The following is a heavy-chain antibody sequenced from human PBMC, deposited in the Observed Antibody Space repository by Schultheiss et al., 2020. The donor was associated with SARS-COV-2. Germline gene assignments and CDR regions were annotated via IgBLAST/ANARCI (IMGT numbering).Heavy chain of an antibody. J-gene: IGHJ6*02. V-gene: IGHV1-8*03. CDR2: MNPNSGNT. D-gene: IGHD5-18*01. CDR3: ARDRRIQLENYGMDV. CDR1: GYTFTSYG. Sequence: ASVKVSCKASGYTFTSYGISWVRQAPGQGLEWMGWMNPNSGNTGYAQKFQGRVTITRDTSASTAYMELSSLRSEDTAVYYCARDRRIQLENYGMDVWGQGTTVTVSS.